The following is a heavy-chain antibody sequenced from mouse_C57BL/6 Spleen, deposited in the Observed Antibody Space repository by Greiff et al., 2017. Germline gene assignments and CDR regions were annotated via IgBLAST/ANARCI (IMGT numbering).Heavy chain of an antibody. V-gene: IGHV1-82*01. Sequence: VQLQQSGPELVKPGASVKISCKASGYAFSSSWMNWVKQRPGKGLEWIGRIYPGDGDTNYNGKFKGKATLTADKSSSTAYMQLSSLTAEDSAVYFCARSGYYYGSSYVRYFDVWGTGTTVTVSS. D-gene: IGHD1-1*01. CDR1: GYAFSSSW. CDR2: IYPGDGDT. J-gene: IGHJ1*03. CDR3: ARSGYYYGSSYVRYFDV.